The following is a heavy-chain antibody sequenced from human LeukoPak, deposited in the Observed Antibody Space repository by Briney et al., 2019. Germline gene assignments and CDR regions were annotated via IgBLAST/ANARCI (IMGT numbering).Heavy chain of an antibody. Sequence: KASETLSLTCTVSGGSISSSSYSWGWIRQPPGKGLEWIGSIYYSGSTYYDPSLKSRVTISVDTSKNQFSLKLSSVTAADTAVYYCARGGGNDYGEYEAPDYWGQGTLVTVSS. CDR1: GGSISSSSYS. CDR3: ARGGGNDYGEYEAPDY. D-gene: IGHD4-17*01. V-gene: IGHV4-39*01. CDR2: IYYSGST. J-gene: IGHJ4*02.